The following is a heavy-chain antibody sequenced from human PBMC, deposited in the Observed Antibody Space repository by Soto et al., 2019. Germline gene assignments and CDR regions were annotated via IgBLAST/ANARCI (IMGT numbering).Heavy chain of an antibody. D-gene: IGHD2-2*02. CDR1: GFAFSSYW. V-gene: IGHV3-7*01. CDR3: ARNFVYTSDN. CDR2: IEQDGSEK. Sequence: GGSMRLSCEASGFAFSSYWMSWIRQAPGKGLEWVANIEQDGSEKHYVDSVKGRFTISRDNAKNSLYLQMNSLRVEDTAVYYCARNFVYTSDNWGQGTPVTVSS. J-gene: IGHJ4*02.